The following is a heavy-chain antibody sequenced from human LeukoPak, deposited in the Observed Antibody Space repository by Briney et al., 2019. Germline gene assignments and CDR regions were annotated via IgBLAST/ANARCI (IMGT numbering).Heavy chain of an antibody. Sequence: SETLSLTCTVSGGSISSYYWSWIRQPPGKGLEWIGYIYYSGSTNYNPSLKSRVTISVDTSKSQFSLKLSSVTAADTAVYYCASPGEMATPDHWGQGTLVTVSS. J-gene: IGHJ4*02. CDR2: IYYSGST. V-gene: IGHV4-59*12. D-gene: IGHD5-24*01. CDR3: ASPGEMATPDH. CDR1: GGSISSYY.